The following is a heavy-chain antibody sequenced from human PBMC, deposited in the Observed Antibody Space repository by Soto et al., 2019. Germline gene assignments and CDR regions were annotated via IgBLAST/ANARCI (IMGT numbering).Heavy chain of an antibody. CDR2: ISYNGSNK. J-gene: IGHJ3*02. Sequence: GGPLRLSRATSGFTFCSYGMRWVGRATGKGLEWVAVISYNGSNKYYGDSVRGRFTISRNNSKNTLYLQMNSLRGEDTAVYYCARDRDWKDAFDIWGQGTMVTVSS. CDR3: ARDRDWKDAFDI. V-gene: IGHV3-30*19. CDR1: GFTFCSYG. D-gene: IGHD1-1*01.